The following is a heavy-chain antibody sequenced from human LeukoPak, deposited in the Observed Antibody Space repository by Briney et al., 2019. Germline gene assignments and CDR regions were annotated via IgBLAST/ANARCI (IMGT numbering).Heavy chain of an antibody. CDR1: GGSISSSSYY. CDR2: IYYSGST. Sequence: SETLSLTGTVSGGSISSSSYYWGWIRQPPGKGLEWIGSIYYSGSTYYNPSLKSRVTISVDKSKNQFSLKLSSVTAADTAVYYCARVGIAAAGPSSGNWFDPWGQGTLVTVSS. V-gene: IGHV4-39*07. D-gene: IGHD6-13*01. J-gene: IGHJ5*02. CDR3: ARVGIAAAGPSSGNWFDP.